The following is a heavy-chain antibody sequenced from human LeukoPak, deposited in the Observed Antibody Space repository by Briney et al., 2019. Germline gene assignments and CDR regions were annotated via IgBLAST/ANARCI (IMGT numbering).Heavy chain of an antibody. CDR3: ARGEIVGATDFDY. J-gene: IGHJ4*02. CDR1: GFTFSSYS. CDR2: ISSSSYI. Sequence: GGSLRLSCAASGFTFSSYSMNWVRQAPGKGLEWVSSISSSSYIYYADSVKGRFTISRDNAKNSLYLQMNSLRAEDTAVYYCARGEIVGATDFDYWGQGTLVTVSS. V-gene: IGHV3-21*01. D-gene: IGHD1-26*01.